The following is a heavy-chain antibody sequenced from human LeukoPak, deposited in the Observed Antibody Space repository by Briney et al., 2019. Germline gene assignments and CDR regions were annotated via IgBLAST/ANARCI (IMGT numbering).Heavy chain of an antibody. J-gene: IGHJ3*02. CDR1: GFTFSSYA. CDR3: AHKGAILDITGTRRLASAFDI. CDR2: ISGSGGST. V-gene: IGHV3-23*01. Sequence: PGGSLRLSCAASGFTFSSYAMSWVRQAPGKGLEWVSAISGSGGSTYYADSVKGRFTISRDNSKNTLYLQMNSLRAEDTAVYCCAHKGAILDITGTRRLASAFDIWGQGTMVTVSS. D-gene: IGHD1-7*01.